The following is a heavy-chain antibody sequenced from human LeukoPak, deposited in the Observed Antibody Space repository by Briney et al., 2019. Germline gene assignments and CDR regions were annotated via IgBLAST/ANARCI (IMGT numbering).Heavy chain of an antibody. CDR3: ARDLSSATGY. CDR2: ITTSSSYI. V-gene: IGHV3-21*01. Sequence: GGSLRLSCAASGFTFSRYWMAWVRQAPGKGLEWVSSITTSSSYIYYADSVKGRFTISRDNAKNSLYLQMNSLRAEDTAVYYCARDLSSATGYWGQGTLVTVSS. D-gene: IGHD4-17*01. J-gene: IGHJ4*02. CDR1: GFTFSRYW.